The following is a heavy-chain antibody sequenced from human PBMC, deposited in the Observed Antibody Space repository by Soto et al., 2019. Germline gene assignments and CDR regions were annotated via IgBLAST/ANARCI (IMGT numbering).Heavy chain of an antibody. CDR2: INPNSGGT. CDR3: ARGNLDTTQVPMLYYGMDL. V-gene: IGHV1-2*02. D-gene: IGHD2-2*01. CDR1: GYTFTGYY. Sequence: ASVKVSCKASGYTFTGYYMHWVRQAPGQGLEWMGWINPNSGGTNYAQKFQGRVTMTRDTSISTAYMELSRLRSDDTAVYYCARGNLDTTQVPMLYYGMDLWGQGTTGTV. J-gene: IGHJ6*02.